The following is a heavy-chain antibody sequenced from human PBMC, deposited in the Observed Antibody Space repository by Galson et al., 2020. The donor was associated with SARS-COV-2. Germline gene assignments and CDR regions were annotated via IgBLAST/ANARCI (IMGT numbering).Heavy chain of an antibody. D-gene: IGHD3-22*01. V-gene: IGHV3-23*01. CDR3: AKRHRDSSGFDY. Sequence: GESLKISCAASGFTFSSYAMNWLRQAPGKGLEWDSGISGSGSATYYAGSVKGRFTISRDNSQNTLYLQMNGLRAEDTAIYYCAKRHRDSSGFDYWGQGARVTVSS. CDR2: ISGSGSAT. CDR1: GFTFSSYA. J-gene: IGHJ4*02.